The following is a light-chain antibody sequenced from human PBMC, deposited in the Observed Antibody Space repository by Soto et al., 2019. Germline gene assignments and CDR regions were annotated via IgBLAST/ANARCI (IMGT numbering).Light chain of an antibody. CDR3: SSYTSSSTEV. J-gene: IGLJ1*01. CDR1: SIDVGGYNY. V-gene: IGLV2-14*01. Sequence: QSVLTQPASLSGSPGQSITLSCTGNSIDVGGYNYVSWYQQHPGKAPKLMIYDVSNRPSGVSNRFSGSKSGNTASLTISGLQAEEEADYYCSSYTSSSTEVFGTGTKSPS. CDR2: DVS.